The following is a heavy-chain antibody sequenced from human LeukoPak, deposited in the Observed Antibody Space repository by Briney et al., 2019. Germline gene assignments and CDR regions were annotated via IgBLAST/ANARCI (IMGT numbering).Heavy chain of an antibody. CDR3: ARVSDGSPRD. CDR1: GFIFGHYV. J-gene: IGHJ4*02. V-gene: IGHV3-23*01. D-gene: IGHD1-26*01. CDR2: IHNGGGET. Sequence: GGSLTLSCTASGFIFGHYVMTWVRQAPGKGLEWVSSIHNGGGETYYADAVKGRFIISRDNSKNTLYLQMNSLRAEDTAVYYCARVSDGSPRDWGQGTLVTVSS.